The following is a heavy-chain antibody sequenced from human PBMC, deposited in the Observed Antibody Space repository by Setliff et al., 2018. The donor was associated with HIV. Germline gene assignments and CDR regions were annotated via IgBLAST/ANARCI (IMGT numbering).Heavy chain of an antibody. V-gene: IGHV1-58*01. CDR1: GFTFTDSA. CDR2: IVVGRGNT. J-gene: IGHJ4*02. CDR3: ARDRGGSWTFDH. Sequence: GASVKVSCKASGFTFTDSAVQWVRQTRGQRLEWIGWIVVGRGNTNYAQKFQGRVTMTEDTSTDTVYMELRSLRSEDTAVYYCARDRGGSWTFDHWGQGTLVTVSS. D-gene: IGHD2-15*01.